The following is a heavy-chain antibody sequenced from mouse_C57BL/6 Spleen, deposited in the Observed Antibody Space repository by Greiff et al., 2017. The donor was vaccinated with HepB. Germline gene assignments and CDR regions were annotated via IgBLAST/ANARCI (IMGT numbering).Heavy chain of an antibody. CDR3: ARHRTGYAMDY. J-gene: IGHJ4*01. CDR2: ISSGGSYT. CDR1: GFTFSSYG. Sequence: EVKLMESGGDLVKPGGSLKLSCAASGFTFSSYGMSWVRQTPDKRLEWVATISSGGSYTYYPDSVKGRFTISRDNAKNTLYLQMSSLKSEDTAMYYCARHRTGYAMDYWGQGTSVTVSS. V-gene: IGHV5-6*01. D-gene: IGHD4-1*01.